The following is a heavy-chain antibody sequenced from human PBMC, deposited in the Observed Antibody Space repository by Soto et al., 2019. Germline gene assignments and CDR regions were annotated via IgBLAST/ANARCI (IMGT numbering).Heavy chain of an antibody. D-gene: IGHD4-17*01. CDR3: ARGPGATVTIDY. J-gene: IGHJ4*02. CDR1: GGSFSGYY. CDR2: INHSGST. V-gene: IGHV4-34*01. Sequence: QVQLQQWGAGLLKPSETLSLTCAVYGGSFSGYYWSWIRQPPGKGLEWIGEINHSGSTNYNPSLKSRVTISVDTSKNQFSLKLSSVTAADTAVYYCARGPGATVTIDYWGQGTLVTVPS.